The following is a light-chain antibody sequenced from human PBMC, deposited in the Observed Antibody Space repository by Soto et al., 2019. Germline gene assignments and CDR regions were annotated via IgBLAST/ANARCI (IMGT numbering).Light chain of an antibody. Sequence: QSVLTQPPSASGTPGQRVTISCYGSSSNMGSNTVHWFQQFPGTAPRLLISTNDQRPSGVPDRFIGSNSGTSASLAISGLQFEDEANYYCAVWDDRLNGHVFGTGTKLTV. CDR3: AVWDDRLNGHV. V-gene: IGLV1-44*01. CDR1: SSNMGSNT. CDR2: TND. J-gene: IGLJ1*01.